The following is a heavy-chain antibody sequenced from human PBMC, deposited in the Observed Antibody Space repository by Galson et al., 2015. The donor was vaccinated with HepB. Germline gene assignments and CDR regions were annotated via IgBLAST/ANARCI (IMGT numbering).Heavy chain of an antibody. V-gene: IGHV6-1*01. CDR3: ARGVLSRQLEIIAAAGTGGEGFGMDV. J-gene: IGHJ6*02. D-gene: IGHD6-13*01. CDR2: TYYRSKWYN. Sequence: CAISGDSVSSNSAAWNWIRQSPSRGLEWLGRTYYRSKWYNDYAVSVKSRITINPDTSKNQFSLQLNSVTPEDTAVYYCARGVLSRQLEIIAAAGTGGEGFGMDVWGQGTTVTVSS. CDR1: GDSVSSNSAA.